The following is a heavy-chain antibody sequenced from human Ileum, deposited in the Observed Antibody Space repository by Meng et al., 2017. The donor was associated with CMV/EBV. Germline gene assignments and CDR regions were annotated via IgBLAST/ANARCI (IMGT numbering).Heavy chain of an antibody. CDR2: VIHRGGST. J-gene: IGHJ4*02. CDR1: GYY. Sequence: GYYMHWVRQAPGRGLEWMGIVIHRGGSTSYAQKCQGRVTMARNTSTRSIYMEISSLRSEDTAMYYCAKQPSRYGSGTYYSQYYFDYWGQGTLVTVSS. CDR3: AKQPSRYGSGTYYSQYYFDY. D-gene: IGHD3-10*01. V-gene: IGHV1-46*01.